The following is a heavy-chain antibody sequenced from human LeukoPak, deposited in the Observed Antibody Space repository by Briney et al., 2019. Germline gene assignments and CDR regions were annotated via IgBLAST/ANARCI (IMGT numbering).Heavy chain of an antibody. V-gene: IGHV1-2*02. CDR2: INPNSGGT. CDR1: GYTFTGYY. J-gene: IGHJ5*02. CDR3: ARARLGRHYRLNWFDP. Sequence: ASVKVSCKASGYTFTGYYMHWVRQAPGQGLEGMGWINPNSGGTNYAQKFQGRVTMTRDTSINTAYMELSRLRSDDTAVYYCARARLGRHYRLNWFDPWGQGTLVTVSS. D-gene: IGHD3-10*01.